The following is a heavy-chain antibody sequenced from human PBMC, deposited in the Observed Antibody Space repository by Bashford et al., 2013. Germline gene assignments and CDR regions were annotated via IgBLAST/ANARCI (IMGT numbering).Heavy chain of an antibody. J-gene: IGHJ5*02. Sequence: GGSLRLSCTASGLTFSNAWMSWVRQAPGKGLEWVGRIKSKTDGGTTDYAAPVKGRFTISGDESKNTLYLQMNTLKTEDTAVYYCTTDPRIVGATRVRWFDPWGQGTLVTVSS. CDR2: IKSKTDGGTT. V-gene: IGHV3-15*01. D-gene: IGHD1-26*01. CDR1: GLTFSNAW. CDR3: TTDPRIVGATRVRWFDP.